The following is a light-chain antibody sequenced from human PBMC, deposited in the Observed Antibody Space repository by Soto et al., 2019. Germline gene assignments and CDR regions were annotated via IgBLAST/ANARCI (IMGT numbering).Light chain of an antibody. Sequence: HSVLTQPPSASGTPGQRVTISCSGSSSNIESNFVYWYQQLPGTTPRLLIYRNNQRPSGVPDRFSGSKSGTSASLAISALRSEDEADYYCTVWDDSLRGRLFGGGTKVTVL. CDR3: TVWDDSLRGRL. V-gene: IGLV1-47*01. CDR1: SSNIESNF. CDR2: RNN. J-gene: IGLJ2*01.